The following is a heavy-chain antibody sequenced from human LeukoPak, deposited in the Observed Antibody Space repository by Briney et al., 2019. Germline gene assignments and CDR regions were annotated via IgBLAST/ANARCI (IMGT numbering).Heavy chain of an antibody. CDR1: GFTFSSYA. V-gene: IGHV3-30*04. CDR3: ARDREYCSGGSCYAYYYYYMDV. J-gene: IGHJ6*03. D-gene: IGHD2-15*01. Sequence: GGSLRLSCAASGFTFSSYAMHWVRQAPGKGLEWVAVISYDGSNKYYADSVKGRFTISRDNSKNTLYLQMNSLRAEDTAVYYCARDREYCSGGSCYAYYYYYMDVWGKGTTVTVSS. CDR2: ISYDGSNK.